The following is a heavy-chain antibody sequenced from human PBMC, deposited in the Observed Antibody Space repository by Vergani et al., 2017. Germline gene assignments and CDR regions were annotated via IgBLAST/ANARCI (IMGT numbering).Heavy chain of an antibody. CDR2: IYYTGSA. V-gene: IGHV4-39*01. Sequence: QLQLHTSGPGLVKPSETLSLTCTLSGGSISSSSHFWGWLRQTPGKGLEWIGSIYYTGSAYYNPSLKSRVSISVDASKNQFSLKVSSVTAADSAVYYCARHDSGHYDASYYGLDVWGQGTTVTVSS. CDR3: ARHDSGHYDASYYGLDV. J-gene: IGHJ6*02. CDR1: GGSISSSSHF. D-gene: IGHD3-16*01.